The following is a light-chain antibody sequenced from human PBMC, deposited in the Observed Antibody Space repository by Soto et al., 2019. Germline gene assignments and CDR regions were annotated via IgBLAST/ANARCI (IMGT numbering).Light chain of an antibody. CDR1: QSVSSS. V-gene: IGKV3-11*01. CDR3: QQRSNWPRT. CDR2: DAS. J-gene: IGKJ2*01. Sequence: EIVLTQSPATLSLSPGERATLSCSASQSVSSSLAWYQQKPGQAPRLLIYDASNRATDIPARFSGSGSGTDCTLTINSLEPEDFAVYYCQQRSNWPRTFGQGTKLEIK.